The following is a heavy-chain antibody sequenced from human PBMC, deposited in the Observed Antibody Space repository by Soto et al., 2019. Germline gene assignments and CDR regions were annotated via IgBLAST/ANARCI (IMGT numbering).Heavy chain of an antibody. CDR1: GFTFSSYS. Sequence: EVQLVESGGGLVKPGGSLRLSCAASGFTFSSYSMNWVRQAPGKGLEWVSSISSSSSYIYYADSVKGRFTISRDNAKNSLYLQMNSLRAEDTAVYYCARDHGATVTTRYYYYGIDVWGQGTTVTVSS. J-gene: IGHJ6*02. D-gene: IGHD4-4*01. CDR3: ARDHGATVTTRYYYYGIDV. V-gene: IGHV3-21*01. CDR2: ISSSSSYI.